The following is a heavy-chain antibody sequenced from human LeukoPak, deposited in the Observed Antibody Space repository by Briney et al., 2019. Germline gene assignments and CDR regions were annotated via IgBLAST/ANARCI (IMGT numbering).Heavy chain of an antibody. D-gene: IGHD2-2*02. J-gene: IGHJ2*01. CDR1: GGSISSSSYY. V-gene: IGHV4-39*07. CDR3: AGAGEVVPAAIRWDWYFDL. CDR2: IYYSGST. Sequence: PSETLSLTCTVSGGSISSSSYYWGWIRQPPGKGLEWIGNIYYSGSTYYNPSLKSRVTISVDTSKNQFSLKLSSVTAADTAVYYCAGAGEVVPAAIRWDWYFDLWGRGTLVTVSS.